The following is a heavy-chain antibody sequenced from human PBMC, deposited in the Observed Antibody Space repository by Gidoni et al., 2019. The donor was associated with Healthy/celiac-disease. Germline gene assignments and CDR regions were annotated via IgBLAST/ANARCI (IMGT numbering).Heavy chain of an antibody. Sequence: EVQLVESGGGLVQPGRSLRLSCAASGFTFDDYAMHWVRQAPGKGLEWVSGISWNSGSIGYADSVKGRFTISRDNAKNSLYLQMNSLRAEDTALYYCAKDMTAYYDFWSGYFFDYWGQGTLVTVSS. V-gene: IGHV3-9*01. CDR1: GFTFDDYA. D-gene: IGHD3-3*01. CDR2: ISWNSGSI. J-gene: IGHJ4*02. CDR3: AKDMTAYYDFWSGYFFDY.